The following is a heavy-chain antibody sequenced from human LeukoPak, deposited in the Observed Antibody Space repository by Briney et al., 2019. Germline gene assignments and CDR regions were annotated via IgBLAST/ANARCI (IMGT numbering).Heavy chain of an antibody. D-gene: IGHD2-2*01. J-gene: IGHJ4*02. CDR3: ARDPVVPAAMGYFDY. Sequence: GRSLRLSCAASGFTFSSYGMHWVRQAPGKGLEWVAVISYDGSNKYYADSVKGRFTVSRDNSKNTLYLQMNSLRAEDTAVYYCARDPVVPAAMGYFDYWGQGTLVTVSS. CDR2: ISYDGSNK. CDR1: GFTFSSYG. V-gene: IGHV3-30*03.